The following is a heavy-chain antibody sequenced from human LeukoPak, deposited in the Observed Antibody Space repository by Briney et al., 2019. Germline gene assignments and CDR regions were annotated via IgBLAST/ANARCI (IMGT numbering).Heavy chain of an antibody. D-gene: IGHD5-12*01. CDR3: ARDRYSGYDYVDY. CDR1: GYTFTGYY. Sequence: ASVKVSCKASGYTFTGYYMHWVRQAPGQGREWMGWINPNSGGTNYAQKFQGRVTMTRDTSISTAYMELSRLRSDDTAVYYCARDRYSGYDYVDYWGQGTLVTVSS. CDR2: INPNSGGT. V-gene: IGHV1-2*02. J-gene: IGHJ4*02.